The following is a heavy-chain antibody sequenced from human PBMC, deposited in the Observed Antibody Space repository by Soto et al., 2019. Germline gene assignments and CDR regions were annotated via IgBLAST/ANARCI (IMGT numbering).Heavy chain of an antibody. CDR3: ARWGEDIVVVPAAISRGPGGMDV. CDR1: GYSFTSYW. J-gene: IGHJ6*02. V-gene: IGHV5-10-1*01. Sequence: LKISCKGSGYSFTSYWISWVREMPGKGLGWMGRIDPGDSYTNYSPSFQGHVTISADKSISTAYPQWSSLKASDTAMYYCARWGEDIVVVPAAISRGPGGMDVWGQGTTVTVSS. D-gene: IGHD2-2*01. CDR2: IDPGDSYT.